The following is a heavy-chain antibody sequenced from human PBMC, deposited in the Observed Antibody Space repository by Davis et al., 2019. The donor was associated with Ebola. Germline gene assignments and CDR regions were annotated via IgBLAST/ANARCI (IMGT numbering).Heavy chain of an antibody. Sequence: MPSETLSLTCTVSGGSISSSSYYWGWIRRPPGKGLEWIGSIYYSGSTYYNPSLKSRVTISVDTSKNQFSLKLSSVTATDTAVYYCARIQADCTNGVCSYFDYWGQGTLVTVSS. CDR3: ARIQADCTNGVCSYFDY. CDR2: IYYSGST. CDR1: GGSISSSSYY. D-gene: IGHD2-8*01. V-gene: IGHV4-39*01. J-gene: IGHJ4*02.